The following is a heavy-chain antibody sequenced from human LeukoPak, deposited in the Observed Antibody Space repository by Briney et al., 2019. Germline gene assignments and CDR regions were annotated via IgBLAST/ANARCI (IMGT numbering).Heavy chain of an antibody. J-gene: IGHJ4*02. CDR3: AKTSYYYDSSGYYGDFDY. D-gene: IGHD3-22*01. V-gene: IGHV3-23*01. CDR1: GFTFSSYA. Sequence: LPGGSLRLSCAASGFTFSSYAMSWVRQAPGKGLEWVSAISGSGGSTYYADSVKGRFTISRDNSKNTLYLQMNSLRAEDTAVYYRAKTSYYYDSSGYYGDFDYWGQGTLVTVSS. CDR2: ISGSGGST.